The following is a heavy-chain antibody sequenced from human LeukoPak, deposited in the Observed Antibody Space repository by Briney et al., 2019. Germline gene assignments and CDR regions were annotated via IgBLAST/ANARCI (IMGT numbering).Heavy chain of an antibody. CDR2: IYYSGST. V-gene: IGHV4-39*01. CDR1: GGSISSSSYY. J-gene: IGHJ5*02. D-gene: IGHD1-1*01. Sequence: PSETLSLTCTVSGGSISSSSYYWGWIRQPPGKGLEWIGSIYYSGSTYYNPSLKSRVTISVDTSKNQFSLKLSSVTAADTAVYYCASGLNWHGDSGVVDPWGQGTLVTVSS. CDR3: ASGLNWHGDSGVVDP.